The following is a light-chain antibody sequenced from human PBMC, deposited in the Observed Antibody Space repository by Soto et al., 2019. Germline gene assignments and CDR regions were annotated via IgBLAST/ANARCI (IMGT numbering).Light chain of an antibody. Sequence: DIQMTQSPSTLSASVGDRVNITCRASQNIHNWLAWYQQKPGKAPNLLIYDASSLQSGVPSRFSGSGSGTEFTLTISSLQPDDFATYYCQQYNTYWTFGQGTKVDIK. CDR1: QNIHNW. V-gene: IGKV1-5*01. CDR2: DAS. J-gene: IGKJ1*01. CDR3: QQYNTYWT.